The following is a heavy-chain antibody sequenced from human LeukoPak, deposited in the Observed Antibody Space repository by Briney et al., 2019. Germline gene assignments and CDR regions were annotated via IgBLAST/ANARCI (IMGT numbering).Heavy chain of an antibody. CDR2: IYHSGST. V-gene: IGHV4-38-2*02. D-gene: IGHD6-13*01. Sequence: PSETLSLTCTVSGYSISSGYYWGWIRQPPGKGLEWIGSIYHSGSTYYNPSLKSRVTISVDTSKNQFSLKLNSVTAADTAVYYCARHFYSSNSYYYYYYMDVWGKGTTVTVSS. CDR1: GYSISSGYY. J-gene: IGHJ6*03. CDR3: ARHFYSSNSYYYYYYMDV.